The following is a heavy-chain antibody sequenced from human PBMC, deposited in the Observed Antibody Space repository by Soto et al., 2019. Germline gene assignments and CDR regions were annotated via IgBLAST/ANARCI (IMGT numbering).Heavy chain of an antibody. D-gene: IGHD6-6*01. CDR1: GFTFSSYW. J-gene: IGHJ6*02. V-gene: IGHV3-7*01. Sequence: GGSLRLSCAASGFTFSSYWMSWVRQAPGKGLEWVANIKQDGSEKYYVASVKGRFTISRDNAKNSLYLQMNSLRAEDTAVYYCARGGYSGSSGLYYYGMDVWGQGTTVTVSS. CDR2: IKQDGSEK. CDR3: ARGGYSGSSGLYYYGMDV.